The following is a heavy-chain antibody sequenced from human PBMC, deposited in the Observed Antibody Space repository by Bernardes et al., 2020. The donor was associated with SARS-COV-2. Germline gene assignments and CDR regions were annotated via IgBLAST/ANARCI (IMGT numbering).Heavy chain of an antibody. CDR3: ARGALWSGYPTKYYYYGMDV. Sequence: GGSLRLSCAASGFTFSSYSMNWVRQAPGKGLEWVSSISSSSSYIYYADSVKGRFTISRDNAKNSLYLQMNSLRAEDTAVYYCARGALWSGYPTKYYYYGMDVWGQGTTVTVSS. V-gene: IGHV3-21*01. CDR1: GFTFSSYS. CDR2: ISSSSSYI. D-gene: IGHD3-3*01. J-gene: IGHJ6*02.